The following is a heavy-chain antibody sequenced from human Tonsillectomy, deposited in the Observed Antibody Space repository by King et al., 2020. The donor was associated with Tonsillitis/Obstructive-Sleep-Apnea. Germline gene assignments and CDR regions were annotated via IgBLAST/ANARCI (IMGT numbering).Heavy chain of an antibody. CDR3: ARDMVLEAGGDAFDI. Sequence: QLQESGPGLVKPSETLSLTCTFSGGSISSYYWSWIRQPPGKGLEWIGYIYCSGSTNYNPSLKSRVTISVDTSKNQFSLKLSSVTAADTAVYYCARDMVLEAGGDAFDIWGQGTMVTVSS. D-gene: IGHD2-8*01. J-gene: IGHJ3*02. CDR2: IYCSGST. V-gene: IGHV4-59*01. CDR1: GGSISSYY.